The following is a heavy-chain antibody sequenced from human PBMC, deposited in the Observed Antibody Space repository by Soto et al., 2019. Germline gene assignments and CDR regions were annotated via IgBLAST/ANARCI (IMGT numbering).Heavy chain of an antibody. J-gene: IGHJ3*02. CDR3: AKDLVYDSSGYLKWSALDI. CDR1: GFTFSSYG. CDR2: ISYDGSNK. Sequence: PGGSLRLSCAASGFTFSSYGMHWVRQAPGKGLEWVAVISYDGSNKYYADSVKGRFTISRDNSKNTLYLQMNSLRAEDTAVYYCAKDLVYDSSGYLKWSALDIWGQGTMVTVSS. D-gene: IGHD3-22*01. V-gene: IGHV3-30*18.